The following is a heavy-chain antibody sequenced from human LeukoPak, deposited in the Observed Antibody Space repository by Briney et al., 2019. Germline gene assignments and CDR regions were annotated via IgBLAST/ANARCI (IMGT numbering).Heavy chain of an antibody. J-gene: IGHJ6*02. D-gene: IGHD5-12*01. V-gene: IGHV3-21*01. Sequence: GGSLRLSCAASGFTFSRYSMNWVRQAPGKGLEWVSSISSSSSYIYYADSVKGRFTISRDNAKNSLYLQMNSLRAEDTAVYYCARGRGYSGYDYGMDVWGQGTTVTVSS. CDR2: ISSSSSYI. CDR3: ARGRGYSGYDYGMDV. CDR1: GFTFSRYS.